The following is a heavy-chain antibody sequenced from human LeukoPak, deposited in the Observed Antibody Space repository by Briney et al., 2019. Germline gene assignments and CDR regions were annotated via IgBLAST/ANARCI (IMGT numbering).Heavy chain of an antibody. J-gene: IGHJ4*02. CDR2: ISNGGGST. V-gene: IGHV3-23*01. CDR3: AKAQRRSCSLNYFDH. CDR1: GFTFSSYA. D-gene: IGHD3-10*01. Sequence: PGGSLRLSCAASGFTFSSYAMSWVRQAPGKGLEWVSTISNGGGSTYYADSVKGRFTISRDNSKNTLYVQMNSLRADDTAVYYRAKAQRRSCSLNYFDHWGQGTLVTVSS.